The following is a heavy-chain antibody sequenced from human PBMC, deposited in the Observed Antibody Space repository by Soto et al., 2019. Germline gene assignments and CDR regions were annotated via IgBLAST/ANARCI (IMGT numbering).Heavy chain of an antibody. J-gene: IGHJ4*02. V-gene: IGHV4-59*01. CDR1: VVTLSGYY. Sequence: PSETLSLTCTVSVVTLSGYYWSLIRQTPGKTLECIWCIYFNGTTNYNPSLKSRVTISLYMYKNQFSLKFRSVTATDTAVYHCARGKGTHKYWGRGTLVTLSS. CDR3: ARGKGTHKY. D-gene: IGHD3-10*01. CDR2: IYFNGTT.